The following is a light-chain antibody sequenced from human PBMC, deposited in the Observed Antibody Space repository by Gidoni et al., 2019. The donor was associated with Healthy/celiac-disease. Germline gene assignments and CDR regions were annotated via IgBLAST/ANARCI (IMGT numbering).Light chain of an antibody. V-gene: IGKV1-5*03. CDR3: QQYNSYQT. CDR2: KAS. Sequence: DIQMTQSPSTLSASVGDRVTITCRASQSISSWLAWYQQKPGKAPKLLIYKASSLESGVPSRFSGSGSGTEFTLTISSLQPDDFATYYCQQYNSYQTFXQXTKVXIK. CDR1: QSISSW. J-gene: IGKJ1*01.